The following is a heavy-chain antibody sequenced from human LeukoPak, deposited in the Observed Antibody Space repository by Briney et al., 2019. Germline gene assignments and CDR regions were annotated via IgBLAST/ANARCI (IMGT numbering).Heavy chain of an antibody. CDR1: GFTFDDYA. V-gene: IGHV3-9*01. Sequence: PGRSLRLSCAASGFTFDDYAMHWVRQAPGKGLEWVSGISWNSGSIGYADSVKGRFTISRDNSKNTLYLQMNSLRAEDTAVYYCAKNVRGSSDYWGQGTLVTVSS. CDR2: ISWNSGSI. J-gene: IGHJ4*02. D-gene: IGHD3-10*01. CDR3: AKNVRGSSDY.